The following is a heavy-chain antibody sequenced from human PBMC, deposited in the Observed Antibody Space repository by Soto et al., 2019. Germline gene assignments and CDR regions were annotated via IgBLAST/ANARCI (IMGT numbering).Heavy chain of an antibody. Sequence: EVQLLESGGGLVQPGGSLRPSCAASGFTFSSYAMSWVRQSPGKGLEWVSGISGSGASTNYADSLEGRFTISRDNSTITLYMPMTLLSAADTAVYYCARRTSGWYLDSWGQGTPVTVSS. V-gene: IGHV3-23*01. D-gene: IGHD6-19*01. J-gene: IGHJ4*02. CDR1: GFTFSSYA. CDR2: ISGSGAST. CDR3: ARRTSGWYLDS.